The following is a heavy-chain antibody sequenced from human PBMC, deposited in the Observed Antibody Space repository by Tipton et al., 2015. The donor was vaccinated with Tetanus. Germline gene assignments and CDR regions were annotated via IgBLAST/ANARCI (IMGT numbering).Heavy chain of an antibody. CDR3: ARANYDFSMKGPFDS. D-gene: IGHD3-3*01. J-gene: IGHJ4*02. CDR1: GGSLSSSH. V-gene: IGHV4-59*01. CDR2: VSYSGRT. Sequence: TLSLTCTVSGGSLSSSHWAWIRQPPGKGLEWLAYVSYSGRTNSDYFLKSRISISRDTSKNQYFLNLSSVTAADTAVYFCARANYDFSMKGPFDSWGQGILVVVSA.